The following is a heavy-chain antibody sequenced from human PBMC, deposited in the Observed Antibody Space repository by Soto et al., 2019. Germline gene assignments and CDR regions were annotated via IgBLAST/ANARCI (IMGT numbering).Heavy chain of an antibody. Sequence: QVQLVESGGGVVQTGTSLRLSCVASGFAFGNYGLHWVRQPPGKGLEWVASILYDGSDKFYADSVKGLFTVSRDDSKKTFYVQMDSLRAEDTAVYFCARWGEVSHNPGGNYYYGMDVWGQGTTVTVSS. D-gene: IGHD3-16*01. V-gene: IGHV3-30*03. J-gene: IGHJ6*02. CDR3: ARWGEVSHNPGGNYYYGMDV. CDR2: ILYDGSDK. CDR1: GFAFGNYG.